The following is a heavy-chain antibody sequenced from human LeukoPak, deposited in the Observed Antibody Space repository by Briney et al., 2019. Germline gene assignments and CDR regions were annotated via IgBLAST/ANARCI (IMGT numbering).Heavy chain of an antibody. V-gene: IGHV4-4*07. CDR3: ARLTGYRIESAFDI. CDR1: GGSISSYY. J-gene: IGHJ3*02. Sequence: SETLSLTCTVSGGSISSYYWSWIRQPAGKGLESIGHISTSGSTNYNPSLKSRVTMSVDTSKNQFSLKLSSVTAADTAVYYCARLTGYRIESAFDIWGQGTMVTVSS. CDR2: ISTSGST. D-gene: IGHD3-9*01.